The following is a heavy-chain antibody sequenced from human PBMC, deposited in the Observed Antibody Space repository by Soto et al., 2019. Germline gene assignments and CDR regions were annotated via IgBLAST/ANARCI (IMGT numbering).Heavy chain of an antibody. CDR1: GGSISSGGYY. V-gene: IGHV4-31*03. J-gene: IGHJ6*02. Sequence: SETLSLTCTVSGGSISSGGYYWSWIRQHPGKGLEWIGYIYYSGSTYYNPSLKSRVTISVDTSKNQFSLKLSSVTAADTAVYYCARGAPADGMDVCGQGTTVTVSS. CDR2: IYYSGST. CDR3: ARGAPADGMDV.